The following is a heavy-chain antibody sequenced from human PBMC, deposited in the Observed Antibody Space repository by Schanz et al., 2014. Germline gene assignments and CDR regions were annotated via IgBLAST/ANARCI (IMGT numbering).Heavy chain of an antibody. CDR3: TTGGRRGYSHYFYGMDV. Sequence: EVQLVESGGGLVQPGGSLRLSCAASGFTFSDSWMHWVRQAPGKGLEWISSMYINSGSTQYADSVKGRFTISRDNSKNTLYLQMTSLKTEDTAVYYCTTGGRRGYSHYFYGMDVWGQGTTVTVSS. J-gene: IGHJ6*02. D-gene: IGHD5-18*01. V-gene: IGHV3-74*01. CDR1: GFTFSDSW. CDR2: MYINSGST.